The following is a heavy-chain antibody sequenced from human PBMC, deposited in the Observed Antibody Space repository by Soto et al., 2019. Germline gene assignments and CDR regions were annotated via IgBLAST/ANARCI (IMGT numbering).Heavy chain of an antibody. J-gene: IGHJ4*02. CDR2: IYSGGST. CDR3: ERAPGSSGSADCVGY. D-gene: IGHD3-22*01. V-gene: IGHV3-53*01. CDR1: GFTVSSSY. Sequence: EVQLVESGGSLIQPGGSLRLSCAASGFTVSSSYMSWVRQAPGQGLEWVLVIYSGGSTYYADSVKGRFTIARDNSKKTLYLQMIGLSAEETAVYYCERAPGSSGSADCVGYWGQGTLVTVSS.